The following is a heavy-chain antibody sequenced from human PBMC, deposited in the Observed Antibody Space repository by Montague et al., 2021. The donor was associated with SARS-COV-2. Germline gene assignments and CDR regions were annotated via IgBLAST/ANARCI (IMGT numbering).Heavy chain of an antibody. J-gene: IGHJ6*03. D-gene: IGHD4-23*01. V-gene: IGHV4-31*03. CDR3: ASTYRGNLGYYYYYMDV. Sequence: TLSLTCTVSGGSISSGGYYWSWIRQHPGKGLEWIGYIYYSGSTYYNPSLKSRVTISVDTSKNQFSLKLSSVTAADTAVYYCASTYRGNLGYYYYYMDVWGKGTTVTVSS. CDR1: GGSISSGGYY. CDR2: IYYSGST.